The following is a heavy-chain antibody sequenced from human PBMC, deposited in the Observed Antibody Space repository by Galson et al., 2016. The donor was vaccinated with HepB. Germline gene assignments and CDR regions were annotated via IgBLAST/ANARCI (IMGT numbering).Heavy chain of an antibody. CDR3: VQGSTAPAV. V-gene: IGHV3-23*01. CDR2: ISDKGDYT. D-gene: IGHD1-26*01. CDR1: TFAFSSFA. J-gene: IGHJ6*04. Sequence: SLRLSCAASTFAFSSFAMTWVRQAPGKGLEWVSSISDKGDYTWYADSVKDRFTISRDNSQNTLSLQMNSLTADDTAIYYCVQGSTAPAVWGKGTTVTVSS.